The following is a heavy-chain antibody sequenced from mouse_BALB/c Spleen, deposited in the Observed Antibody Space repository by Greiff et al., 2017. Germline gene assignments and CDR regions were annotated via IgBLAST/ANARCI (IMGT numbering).Heavy chain of an antibody. Sequence: EVKLMESGGGLVKPGGSLKLSCAASGFTFSDYYMYWVRQTPEKRLEWVATISDGGSYTYYPDSVKGRFTISRDNAKNNLYLQMSSLKSEDTAMYYCARDKGYDYGRYAMDYWGQGTSVTVSS. J-gene: IGHJ4*01. CDR2: ISDGGSYT. V-gene: IGHV5-4*02. CDR3: ARDKGYDYGRYAMDY. CDR1: GFTFSDYY. D-gene: IGHD2-4*01.